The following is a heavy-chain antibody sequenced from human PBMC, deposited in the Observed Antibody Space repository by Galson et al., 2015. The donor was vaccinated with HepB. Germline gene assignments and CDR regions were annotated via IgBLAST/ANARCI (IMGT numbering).Heavy chain of an antibody. D-gene: IGHD1-14*01. Sequence: SLRLSCAASGFTFSSYAMSWVRQAPGKGLEWVSSISGSGASTYYADSVKGRFTISRDNSENTLYLQMNSLRAEDTAVYYCAKSYAPTGYWGQGTLVTVSS. J-gene: IGHJ4*02. CDR2: ISGSGAST. CDR3: AKSYAPTGY. CDR1: GFTFSSYA. V-gene: IGHV3-23*01.